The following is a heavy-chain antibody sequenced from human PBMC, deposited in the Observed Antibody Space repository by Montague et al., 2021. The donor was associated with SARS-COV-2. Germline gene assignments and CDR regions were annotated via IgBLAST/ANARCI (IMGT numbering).Heavy chain of an antibody. J-gene: IGHJ4*02. Sequence: SLRLSCAASGFSVSDSYMSWVRQAPGKGPEWVSTIKAGNTYYTDSVKGRFTMSRDNSKNTLSLQMNSLRDEDTAVYYCARGLQQRSNFDYWGQGTLVTVSS. D-gene: IGHD6-25*01. CDR3: ARGLQQRSNFDY. V-gene: IGHV3-53*01. CDR2: IKAGNT. CDR1: GFSVSDSY.